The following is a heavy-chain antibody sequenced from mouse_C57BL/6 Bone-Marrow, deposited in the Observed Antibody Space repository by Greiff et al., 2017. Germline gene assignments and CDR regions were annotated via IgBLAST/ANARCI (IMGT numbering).Heavy chain of an antibody. CDR3: TRSHDYYGTNY. J-gene: IGHJ2*01. D-gene: IGHD1-1*01. Sequence: EVKLMESGAELVKPGASVKLSCTASGFNIKDYYIHWVKQRTEQGLEWIGRIDPEDGETKYAPRFQDKATITADTSSHTDYLQLSSLPSEDTTVYYCTRSHDYYGTNYWGQGTTFTVSA. CDR1: GFNIKDYY. CDR2: IDPEDGET. V-gene: IGHV14-2*01.